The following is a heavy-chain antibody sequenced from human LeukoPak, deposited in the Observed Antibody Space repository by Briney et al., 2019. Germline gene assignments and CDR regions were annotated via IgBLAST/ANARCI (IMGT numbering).Heavy chain of an antibody. V-gene: IGHV3-30-3*01. D-gene: IGHD3-3*01. Sequence: GGSLRLSCAASGFTFSSYAMHWVRQAPGKGLEWVAVISYDGSNKYYADSVKGRFTISRGNSKNTLYLQMNSLGAEDTAVYYCARAHYDFWSGYFDYWGQGTLVTVSS. CDR3: ARAHYDFWSGYFDY. J-gene: IGHJ4*02. CDR2: ISYDGSNK. CDR1: GFTFSSYA.